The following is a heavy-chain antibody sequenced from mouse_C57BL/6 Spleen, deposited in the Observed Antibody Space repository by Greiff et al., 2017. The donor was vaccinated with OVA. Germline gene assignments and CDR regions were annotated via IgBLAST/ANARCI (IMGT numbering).Heavy chain of an antibody. CDR3: AKNDGSFTRYFDV. J-gene: IGHJ1*03. V-gene: IGHV2-4*01. CDR1: GFSLTSYG. D-gene: IGHD1-1*01. CDR2: IWSGGST. Sequence: QVQLKESGPGLVQPSQSLSITCTVSGFSLTSYGVHWVRQPPGKGLEWLGVIWSGGSTDYSAAFISRLSISKDNSKSQVFFKMNSLQADDTAIYYCAKNDGSFTRYFDVWGTGTTVTVSS.